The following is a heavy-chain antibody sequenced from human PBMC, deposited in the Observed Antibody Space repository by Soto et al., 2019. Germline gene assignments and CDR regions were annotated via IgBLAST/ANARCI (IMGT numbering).Heavy chain of an antibody. Sequence: PSQSLSLTCAISGDSVSSYSAAWNWFRQSPSRGLEWLGRTYYRSRWYNDYAFSVKSRITVNPDTSKNQFSLHLNSVTPEDTAVYCCSGTTSSQEFYMLVWDNAPPVTV. CDR1: GDSVSSYSAA. J-gene: IGHJ6*03. D-gene: IGHD1-7*01. CDR2: TYYRSRWYN. CDR3: SGTTSSQEFYMLV. V-gene: IGHV6-1*01.